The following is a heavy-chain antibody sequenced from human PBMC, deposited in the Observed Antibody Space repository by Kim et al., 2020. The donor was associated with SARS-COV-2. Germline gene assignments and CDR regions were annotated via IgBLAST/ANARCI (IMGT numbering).Heavy chain of an antibody. CDR3: AKDGGLWFGDSYGMDV. D-gene: IGHD3-10*01. CDR1: GFTFDDYA. J-gene: IGHJ6*02. CDR2: ISWNSGSI. V-gene: IGHV3-9*01. Sequence: GGSLRLSCAASGFTFDDYAMHWVRQAPGKGLEWVSGISWNSGSIGYADSVKGRFTISRDNAKNSLYLQMNSLRAEDTALYYCAKDGGLWFGDSYGMDVWGQGTTVTVSS.